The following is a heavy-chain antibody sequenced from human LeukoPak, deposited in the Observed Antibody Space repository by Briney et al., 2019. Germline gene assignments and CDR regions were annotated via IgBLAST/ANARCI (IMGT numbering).Heavy chain of an antibody. CDR2: INPNSGGT. Sequence: ASVKVSCKASGYTFTGYYMHWVRQAPGQGLEWMGWINPNSGGTNYAQKFQGRVTMTRDTSISTAYMELSRLRSDDTAVYYCARVLGWYLGAFDNWGQGTMVTVSS. CDR1: GYTFTGYY. V-gene: IGHV1-2*02. D-gene: IGHD4-23*01. J-gene: IGHJ3*02. CDR3: ARVLGWYLGAFDN.